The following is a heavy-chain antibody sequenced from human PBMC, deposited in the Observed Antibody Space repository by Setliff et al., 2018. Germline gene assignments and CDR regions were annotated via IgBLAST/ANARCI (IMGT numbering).Heavy chain of an antibody. CDR3: ARDRATVIRGVTSFFYYYMDV. J-gene: IGHJ6*03. Sequence: KSSETLSLTCTVSGGSIGPHYWSWIRQAPGKGLEWIGHIFYSDTAKYNPSLESRAAISVDSSKNQFSLKLRSVTAADTAVYYCARDRATVIRGVTSFFYYYMDVWGGGTTVTV. CDR2: IFYSDTA. D-gene: IGHD3-10*01. CDR1: GGSIGPHY. V-gene: IGHV4-59*11.